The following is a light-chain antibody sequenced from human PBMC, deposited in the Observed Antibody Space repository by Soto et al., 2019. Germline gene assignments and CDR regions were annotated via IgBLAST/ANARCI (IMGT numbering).Light chain of an antibody. J-gene: IGLJ1*01. Sequence: QSALTQPASVSGSPGQSITISCTGTSNDIGTYDYVSWYQQHPGKVPKLMIFDVSNRPSGVSNRFSGSKSGNTASLTISGLQAEGEPHYYCCSYTGISTLYVFGSGTKVTVL. V-gene: IGLV2-14*03. CDR3: CSYTGISTLYV. CDR2: DVS. CDR1: SNDIGTYDY.